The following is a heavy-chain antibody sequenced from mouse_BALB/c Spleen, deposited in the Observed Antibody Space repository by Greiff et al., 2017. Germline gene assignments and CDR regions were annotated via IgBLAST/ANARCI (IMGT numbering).Heavy chain of an antibody. V-gene: IGHV2-9*02. CDR3: AREASYYGNPYAMDY. CDR2: IWAGGST. J-gene: IGHJ4*01. Sequence: VKLVESGPGLVAPSQSLSITCTVSGFSLTSYGVHWVRQPPGKGLEWLGVIWAGGSTNYNSALMSRLSISKDNSKSQVFLKMNSLQTDDTAMYHCAREASYYGNPYAMDYWGQGTSVTVSS. D-gene: IGHD2-10*01. CDR1: GFSLTSYG.